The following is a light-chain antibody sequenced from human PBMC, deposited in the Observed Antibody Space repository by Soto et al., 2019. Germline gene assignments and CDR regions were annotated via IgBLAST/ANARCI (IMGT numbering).Light chain of an antibody. CDR3: SSYAGSNNVV. CDR2: EVS. V-gene: IGLV2-8*01. J-gene: IGLJ2*01. Sequence: LTHPSSASGAPGHSVTISCTGTSSYVGGYNYVSWYQQHPGKAPKLMIYEVSKRPSGVPDRFSGSKSGNTASLTVSGLQAEDEADYYCSSYAGSNNVVFGGGT. CDR1: SSYVGGYNY.